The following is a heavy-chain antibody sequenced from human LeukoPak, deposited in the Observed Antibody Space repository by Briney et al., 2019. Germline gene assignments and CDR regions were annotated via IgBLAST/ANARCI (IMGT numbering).Heavy chain of an antibody. CDR2: INTNTGNP. J-gene: IGHJ6*02. V-gene: IGHV7-4-1*02. CDR1: GYTFTSYA. D-gene: IGHD3-9*01. CDR3: ARKNDYDILTGYYYYYGMDV. Sequence: ASVKVSCKASGYTFTSYAMNWVRQAPGQGLEWMGWINTNTGNPTYAQGFTGRFVFSLDTSVSTAYLQISSLKAEDTAVYYCARKNDYDILTGYYYYYGMDVWAKGPRSPSP.